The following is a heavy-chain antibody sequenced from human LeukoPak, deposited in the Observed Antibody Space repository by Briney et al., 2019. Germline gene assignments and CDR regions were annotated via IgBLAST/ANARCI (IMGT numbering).Heavy chain of an antibody. V-gene: IGHV4-59*01. J-gene: IGHJ4*02. Sequence: SETLSLTCTVSGGSISSYYWSWIRQPPGKGLEWIGYIYYSGSTNYNPSLKSRVTISVDTSKNQFSLKLSSVTAPDTAVYYCARVGNLWFGEFYFDYWGQGTLVTVSS. CDR3: ARVGNLWFGEFYFDY. CDR1: GGSISSYY. CDR2: IYYSGST. D-gene: IGHD3-10*01.